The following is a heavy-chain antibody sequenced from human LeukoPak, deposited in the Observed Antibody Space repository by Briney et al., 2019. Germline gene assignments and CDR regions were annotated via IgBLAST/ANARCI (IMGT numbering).Heavy chain of an antibody. D-gene: IGHD3-22*01. Sequence: GGSLRLSCAASGFTFSGYWMSWVRQAPGKGLEWVANINLDGSVKHYVDSAKGRFTISRDSAKHSLYLQMNSLRAEDTALYYCATSDDSSGSDWGQGTLVTVSS. CDR3: ATSDDSSGSD. V-gene: IGHV3-7*01. CDR1: GFTFSGYW. CDR2: INLDGSVK. J-gene: IGHJ4*02.